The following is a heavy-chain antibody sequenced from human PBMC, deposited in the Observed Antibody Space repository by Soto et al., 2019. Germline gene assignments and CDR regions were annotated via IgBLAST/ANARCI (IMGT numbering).Heavy chain of an antibody. CDR3: ARAGTSTWYFDL. D-gene: IGHD1-1*01. CDR1: VDSMRTYY. V-gene: IGHV4-59*01. J-gene: IGHJ2*01. Sequence: QVQLQESGPGLVKPSETLSLTCSVSVDSMRTYYWNWIRQHPGGGLEWMGHIYYSGSTNYNPSLQSRVTMSGDTSKNHFSLKLSSMTAADTAVDYCARAGTSTWYFDLWGRGTLVIVSS. CDR2: IYYSGST.